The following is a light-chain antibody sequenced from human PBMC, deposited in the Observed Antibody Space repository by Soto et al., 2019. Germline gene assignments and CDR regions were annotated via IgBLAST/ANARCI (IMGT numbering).Light chain of an antibody. CDR2: GAS. J-gene: IGKJ1*01. V-gene: IGKV3-15*01. Sequence: EIMMTQSPPTLAVAPGGRVDPSCRASQSVSSNLAWYQQKPGQAPRLLIYGASTRATGIPARFSGSASGTDFTLTISRLGPEDFAVYYCQQYGSSPWTFGQGTKVDNK. CDR1: QSVSSN. CDR3: QQYGSSPWT.